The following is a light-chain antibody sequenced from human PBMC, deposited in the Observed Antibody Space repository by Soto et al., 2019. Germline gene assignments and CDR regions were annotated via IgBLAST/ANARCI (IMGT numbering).Light chain of an antibody. Sequence: DIQMTQSPSSVSASVGDRVTITCRASQDISSWLAWFQQKPGKAPKLLIYAASSLQIGVTSRFSGSGAGTDFTLPINSLPPEDYATYYCQQGNSFPLTFGGGTKVEIK. J-gene: IGKJ4*01. CDR1: QDISSW. CDR2: AAS. V-gene: IGKV1-12*01. CDR3: QQGNSFPLT.